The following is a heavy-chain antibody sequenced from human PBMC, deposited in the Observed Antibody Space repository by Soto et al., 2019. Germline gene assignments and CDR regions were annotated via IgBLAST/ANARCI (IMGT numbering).Heavy chain of an antibody. J-gene: IGHJ4*02. CDR3: ARGKPGIIGSSDYYLFDY. D-gene: IGHD3-22*01. CDR2: TYYRSKWYN. Sequence: SQTLSLTCAISGDSVSSNSAAWNWIRQSPSRGLEWLGRTYYRSKWYNDYAVSVKSRITINPDTSKNQFSLQLNSVTPEDTAVYYCARGKPGIIGSSDYYLFDYWGQGNLVTVSS. CDR1: GDSVSSNSAA. V-gene: IGHV6-1*01.